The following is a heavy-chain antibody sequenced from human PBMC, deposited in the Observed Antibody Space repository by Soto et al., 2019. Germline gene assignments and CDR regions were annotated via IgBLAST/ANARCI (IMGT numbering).Heavy chain of an antibody. J-gene: IGHJ6*02. V-gene: IGHV1-69*06. D-gene: IGHD2-2*01. CDR2: IIPIFGTA. Sequence: ASVKVSCKASGGTFSSYAISWVRQAPGQGLEWMGGIIPIFGTANYAQKFQGRVTITADKSTSTAYMELSSLRSEDTAVYYCARGLQLLGRGPYGMDVWGQGTTVTVSS. CDR3: ARGLQLLGRGPYGMDV. CDR1: GGTFSSYA.